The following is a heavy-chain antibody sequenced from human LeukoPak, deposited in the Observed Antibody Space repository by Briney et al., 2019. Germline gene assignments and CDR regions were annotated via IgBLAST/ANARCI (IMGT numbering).Heavy chain of an antibody. Sequence: PGESLRLSCAASGFTFSSYWMHWVRQAPGKGLVWVSRINSDGSSTSYADSVKGRFTISRDNAKNTLYLQMNSLRAEDTAVYYCARGGPLYGDCEDFDYWGQGTLVTVSS. V-gene: IGHV3-74*01. D-gene: IGHD4-17*01. CDR3: ARGGPLYGDCEDFDY. J-gene: IGHJ4*02. CDR1: GFTFSSYW. CDR2: INSDGSST.